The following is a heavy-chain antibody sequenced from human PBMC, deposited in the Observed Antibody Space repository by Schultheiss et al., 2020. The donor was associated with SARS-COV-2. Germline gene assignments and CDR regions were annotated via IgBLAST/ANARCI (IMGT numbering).Heavy chain of an antibody. CDR1: GFSFSIYA. D-gene: IGHD3-22*01. CDR2: ISSKNNYI. J-gene: IGHJ4*02. CDR3: ARKRTYFDNTDYPDY. V-gene: IGHV3-21*01. Sequence: GGSLRLSCTASGFSFSIYAMTWVRQAPGKGLEWVPSISSKNNYIYYADSVKGRFTVSRDNAKNSLYLQMSSLRADDTAVYYCARKRTYFDNTDYPDYSGQGTLVTVSS.